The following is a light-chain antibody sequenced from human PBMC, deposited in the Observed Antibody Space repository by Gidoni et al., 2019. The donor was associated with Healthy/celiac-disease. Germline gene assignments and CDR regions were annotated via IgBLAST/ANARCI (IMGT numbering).Light chain of an antibody. Sequence: QSVLTQPPSVSAAPGQKVTISCSGNSATIGNNYVSWYQQLPGTAPKLLIYDNHKRPSGIPGRFSGSKSGTSGNLGITGLQTGDEAHYYCGTWDNNLSAVFGGGTKLTVL. CDR1: SATIGNNY. V-gene: IGLV1-51*01. J-gene: IGLJ3*02. CDR2: DNH. CDR3: GTWDNNLSAV.